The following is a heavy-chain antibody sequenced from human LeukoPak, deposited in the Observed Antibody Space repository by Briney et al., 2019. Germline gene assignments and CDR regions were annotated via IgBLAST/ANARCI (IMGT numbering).Heavy chain of an antibody. CDR1: RFTFSSYA. CDR3: AKAPYQYASGSPNWFDP. V-gene: IGHV3-23*01. CDR2: IGSSGHST. D-gene: IGHD3-10*01. J-gene: IGHJ5*02. Sequence: PGWSLRLSCVASRFTFSSYAMNWVRQAPGKGLEWVSGIGSSGHSTYYTDSVKGRFTISRDNFKNTLYLQMNSLRADDTAVYYCAKAPYQYASGSPNWFDPWGQGTLVTVSS.